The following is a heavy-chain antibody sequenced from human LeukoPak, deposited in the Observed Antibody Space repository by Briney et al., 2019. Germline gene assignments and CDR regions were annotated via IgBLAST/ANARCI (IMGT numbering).Heavy chain of an antibody. V-gene: IGHV3-48*02. J-gene: IGHJ4*02. D-gene: IGHD5-24*01. CDR1: GLAFSGYS. Sequence: PGGSLRLSCGVSGLAFSGYSMNWVRRAPGKGLGWVSYIRSSSSIIYYAESVKGRFTISRDNAKNSLYLQMNSRRDEDTAVYYCTRGRGPYGYNYFDYWGQGTQVTVSS. CDR3: TRGRGPYGYNYFDY. CDR2: IRSSSSII.